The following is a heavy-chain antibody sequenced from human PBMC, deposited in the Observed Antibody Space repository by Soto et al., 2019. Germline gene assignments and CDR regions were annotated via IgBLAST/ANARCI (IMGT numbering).Heavy chain of an antibody. CDR3: ARGKNYDFLNYYNQVFDY. CDR2: IWYDGSNK. CDR1: GFTFSSYG. Sequence: QVQLVESGGGVVQPGRSLRLSCAASGFTFSSYGMHWVRQAPGKGLEWVAVIWYDGSNKYYADSVEGRCTISRDNSKKTSYLQIKCQRTGDTAVYFCARGKNYDFLNYYNQVFDYCDQETLCTV. D-gene: IGHD3-3*01. V-gene: IGHV3-33*01. J-gene: IGHJ4*02.